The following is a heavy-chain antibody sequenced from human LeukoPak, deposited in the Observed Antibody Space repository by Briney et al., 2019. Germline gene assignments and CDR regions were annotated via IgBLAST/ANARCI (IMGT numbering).Heavy chain of an antibody. CDR2: IIPILGTT. Sequence: SVKVSCKASGDTFSSYAISWLRQAPGQGLEWMGGIIPILGTTNYAQKFQGRVTITADESTSTLYMELRSLRFEDTAIYYCARDDYYDSSAYRENPFDVWGQGTMVTVSS. J-gene: IGHJ3*01. CDR3: ARDDYYDSSAYRENPFDV. D-gene: IGHD3-22*01. CDR1: GDTFSSYA. V-gene: IGHV1-69*13.